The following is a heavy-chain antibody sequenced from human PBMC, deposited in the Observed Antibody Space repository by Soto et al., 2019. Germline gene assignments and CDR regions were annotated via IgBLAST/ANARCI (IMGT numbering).Heavy chain of an antibody. J-gene: IGHJ4*02. CDR1: GFIFKNYA. CDR3: TKSSGGSSSVGMDY. D-gene: IGHD6-6*01. V-gene: IGHV3-30*04. Sequence: GSLRLSCAGSGFIFKNYALNWVRQAPGKELEWVASITRDGYNKYYADSVKGRFTISRDNSRDTLSLQMTALTIEDSSVYYCTKSSGGSSSVGMDYWGQGTRVTVSS. CDR2: ITRDGYNK.